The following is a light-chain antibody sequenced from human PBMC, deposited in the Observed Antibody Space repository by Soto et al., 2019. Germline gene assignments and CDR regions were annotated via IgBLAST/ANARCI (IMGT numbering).Light chain of an antibody. CDR3: QQYNHWPPST. V-gene: IGKV3-15*01. CDR2: GAS. J-gene: IGKJ1*01. Sequence: EIVMTQSPATLSVSPGDRATLSCRASQSVSSNLAWYQQKPGQAPRLLIYGASTRATGIPVRFSGSGSGTEFTLTISSLQSEDFAAYYCQQYNHWPPSTFGQGTKVDIK. CDR1: QSVSSN.